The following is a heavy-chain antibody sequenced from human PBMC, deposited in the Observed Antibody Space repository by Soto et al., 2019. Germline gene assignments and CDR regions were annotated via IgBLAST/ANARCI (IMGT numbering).Heavy chain of an antibody. CDR3: ARSIGGSSYYPPDY. D-gene: IGHD2-15*01. J-gene: IGHJ4*02. CDR2: MANDGSYQ. V-gene: IGHV3-30*03. CDR1: RFIFSTYG. Sequence: QVQLVESGGGVVQPGGSLRLSCATSRFIFSTYGMQWVRQSPGEGLEWVAVMANDGSYQYYADSVKGRFTISRDNSKNTLYLQMDSLRREDTAVYYCARSIGGSSYYPPDYWGQGTLVTVSS.